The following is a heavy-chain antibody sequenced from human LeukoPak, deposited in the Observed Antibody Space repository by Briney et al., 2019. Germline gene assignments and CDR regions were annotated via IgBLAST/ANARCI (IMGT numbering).Heavy chain of an antibody. CDR1: GFTFSTFD. CDR2: IGKTGDT. V-gene: IGHV3-13*01. CDR3: ARGAPTGFDY. D-gene: IGHD1-14*01. J-gene: IGHJ4*02. Sequence: QTGGSLRLSCAASGFTFSTFDFHWVRQAAGKGQEWVSGIGKTGDTYYLDSVKGRFTFSRENAKNSLSLQMNSLRAGDTAVYYCARGAPTGFDYWGPGTLVTVS.